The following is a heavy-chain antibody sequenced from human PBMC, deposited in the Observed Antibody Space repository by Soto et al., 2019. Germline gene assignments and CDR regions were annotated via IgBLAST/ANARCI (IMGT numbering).Heavy chain of an antibody. Sequence: ASETLSLTCAVSGGSISSGGYSWSWIRQPPGKGLEWIGYIYHSGSTYNPSLKSRVTISVDRSKNQFSLKLSSVTAADTAVYYCARMYCSSTSCYYNWFDPWGQGTLVTVSS. CDR2: IYHSGST. CDR1: GGSISSGGYS. J-gene: IGHJ5*02. V-gene: IGHV4-30-2*01. D-gene: IGHD2-2*01. CDR3: ARMYCSSTSCYYNWFDP.